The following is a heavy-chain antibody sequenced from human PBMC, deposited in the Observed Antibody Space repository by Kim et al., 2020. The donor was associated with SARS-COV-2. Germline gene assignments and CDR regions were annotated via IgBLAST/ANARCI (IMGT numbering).Heavy chain of an antibody. Sequence: PSLKGRVTISVDTSKNQFSLKLSSVTAADTAVYYCARRSGNTAYRDAFDIWGQGTMVTVSS. CDR3: ARRSGNTAYRDAFDI. V-gene: IGHV4-39*01. J-gene: IGHJ3*02. D-gene: IGHD5-18*01.